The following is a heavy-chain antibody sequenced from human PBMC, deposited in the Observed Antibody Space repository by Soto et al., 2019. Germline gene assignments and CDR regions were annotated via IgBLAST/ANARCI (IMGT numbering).Heavy chain of an antibody. D-gene: IGHD7-27*01. V-gene: IGHV4-59*01. CDR2: VYHSGST. CDR1: GGSISSDY. Sequence: SETLSLTCTVSGGSISSDYWIWIRQSPGKGLEWIGYVYHSGSTNYNPSLKSRVTISVDTSKNQSSLKMSSVSAADTAVYYCASAPNWRYLDYWGQGTLVTVSS. J-gene: IGHJ4*02. CDR3: ASAPNWRYLDY.